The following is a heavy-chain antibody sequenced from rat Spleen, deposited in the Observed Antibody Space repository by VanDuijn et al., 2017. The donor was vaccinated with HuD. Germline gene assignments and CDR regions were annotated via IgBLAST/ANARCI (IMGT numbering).Heavy chain of an antibody. CDR2: ISPSGGST. V-gene: IGHV5S23*01. CDR1: GFTFSDYN. J-gene: IGHJ2*01. D-gene: IGHD1-7*01. Sequence: EVQLVESGGGLVQSGRSLKFSCAASGFTFSDYNMAWVRQAPKKGLEWVASISPSGGSTYYRDSVKGRFTVSRDNAKSTLYLQMDSLRSEDTATYYCARHWDTYYGYADYFDYWGEGVMVTVSS. CDR3: ARHWDTYYGYADYFDY.